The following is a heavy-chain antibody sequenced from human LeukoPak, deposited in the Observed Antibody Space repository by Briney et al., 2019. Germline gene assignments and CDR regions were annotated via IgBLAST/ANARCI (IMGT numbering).Heavy chain of an antibody. D-gene: IGHD6-19*01. Sequence: PSETLSLTCAVYGGSFSGYYWSWIRQPPGKGLEWIGEINHSGSTNYNPSLKSRVTISVDTSKNQFSLKLSSVTAADTAVYYCARDLAGSGYDAFDIWGQGTMVTVSS. V-gene: IGHV4-34*01. CDR3: ARDLAGSGYDAFDI. CDR1: GGSFSGYY. CDR2: INHSGST. J-gene: IGHJ3*02.